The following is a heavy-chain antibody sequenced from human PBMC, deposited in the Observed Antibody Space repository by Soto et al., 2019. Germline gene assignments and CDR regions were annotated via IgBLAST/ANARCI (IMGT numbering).Heavy chain of an antibody. V-gene: IGHV3-48*02. J-gene: IGHJ5*01. Sequence: EVQLVESGGGLVQPGGSLRLSCVASGFTFSSYSMNWVRQAPGKGLEWVSYISSGSSTIYYADSVKGRFTISRDNARNSLYLQMNSLRYEDTAVYYCARVAPHNWFDSWGQGTLVTVSS. CDR2: ISSGSSTI. CDR1: GFTFSSYS. CDR3: ARVAPHNWFDS. D-gene: IGHD3-3*02.